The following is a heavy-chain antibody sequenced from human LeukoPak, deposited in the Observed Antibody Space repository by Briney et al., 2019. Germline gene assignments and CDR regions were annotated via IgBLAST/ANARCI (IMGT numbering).Heavy chain of an antibody. J-gene: IGHJ4*02. Sequence: QPGRSLRPSSASSVFTFSTYGMSRVRQAARQVVGWFSAISGSSGSTYYADSVKGRFTISRHNSKNTLYLQMNSLRAEDTAVYYCAKVTYSSSWLLGSFDYWGQGTLVTVSS. CDR2: ISGSSGST. V-gene: IGHV3-23*01. D-gene: IGHD6-13*01. CDR3: AKVTYSSSWLLGSFDY. CDR1: VFTFSTYG.